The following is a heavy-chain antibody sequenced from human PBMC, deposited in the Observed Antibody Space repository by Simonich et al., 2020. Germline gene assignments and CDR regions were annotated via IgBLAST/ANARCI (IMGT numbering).Heavy chain of an antibody. CDR3: ARVGGPDAFDI. CDR2: INHSGST. Sequence: QVQLQQWGAGLLKPSETLSLTCAVYGGSFSGYYWSWIRQPPGKGLEWIGEINHSGSTNYNLSLKSRVTISVDTSKNQFSLKLSAVTAADTAVYYCARVGGPDAFDIWGQGTMVTVSS. D-gene: IGHD1-26*01. V-gene: IGHV4-34*01. J-gene: IGHJ3*02. CDR1: GGSFSGYY.